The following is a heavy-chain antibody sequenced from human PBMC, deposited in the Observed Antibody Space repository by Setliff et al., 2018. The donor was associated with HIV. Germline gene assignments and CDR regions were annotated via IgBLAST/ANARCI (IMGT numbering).Heavy chain of an antibody. Sequence: GGSLRLSCAASGFTFTSYWMIWVRQAPGKGLEWVANINQDGSEKNYVDSVKGRFTISRDNAKNSLYSQMDSLRVEDTTVYYCTRKLAPGHGMDVWGQGTTVTVSS. CDR3: TRKLAPGHGMDV. D-gene: IGHD3-3*02. V-gene: IGHV3-7*01. CDR1: GFTFTSYW. J-gene: IGHJ6*02. CDR2: INQDGSEK.